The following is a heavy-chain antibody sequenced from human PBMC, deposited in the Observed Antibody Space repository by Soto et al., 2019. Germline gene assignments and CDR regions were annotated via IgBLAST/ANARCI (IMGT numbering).Heavy chain of an antibody. V-gene: IGHV1-69*13. CDR3: ASLLSFYYGSGYRMDV. CDR1: GGTFRSNA. Sequence: GASVKVSCKASGGTFRSNAISWVRQAPGQGPEWMGGLIPIFGTTNYAQKFQGRVTITADESASTAYMELSSLRSDDTAVYYCASLLSFYYGSGYRMDVWGQGTTVIVSS. J-gene: IGHJ6*02. D-gene: IGHD3-10*01. CDR2: LIPIFGTT.